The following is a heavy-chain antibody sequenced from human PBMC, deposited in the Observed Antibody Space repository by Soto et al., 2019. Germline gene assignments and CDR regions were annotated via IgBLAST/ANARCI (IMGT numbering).Heavy chain of an antibody. V-gene: IGHV3-33*01. D-gene: IGHD2-2*01. CDR3: ARGKDRVVPAAKGNWFDP. CDR2: IWYDGSNK. J-gene: IGHJ5*02. CDR1: GFTFSSYG. Sequence: GRSLRLSCAASGFTFSSYGMHWVRQAPGKGLEWVAVIWYDGSNKYYADSVKGRFTISRDNSKNTLYLQMNSLRAEDTAVYYCARGKDRVVPAAKGNWFDPWGQGTLVTVSS.